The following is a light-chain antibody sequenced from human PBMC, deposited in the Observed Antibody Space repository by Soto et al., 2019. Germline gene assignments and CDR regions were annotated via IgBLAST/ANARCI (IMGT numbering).Light chain of an antibody. CDR2: YVR. CDR1: SSDVGGYDY. Sequence: QSALTQPASVSGSPGQSITISCTGTSSDVGGYDYVSWYQQHPGKAPKLMIYYVRSRPSGVSSRFSGSKSGNTASLTISGLQADDEADYYCSSYTTSSTLPYVFGTGTKLTVL. J-gene: IGLJ1*01. CDR3: SSYTTSSTLPYV. V-gene: IGLV2-14*01.